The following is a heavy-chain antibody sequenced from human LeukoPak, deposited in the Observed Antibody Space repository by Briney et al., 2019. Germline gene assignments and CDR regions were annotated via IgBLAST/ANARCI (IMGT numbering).Heavy chain of an antibody. CDR1: GFTFSSYA. J-gene: IGHJ4*02. D-gene: IGHD3-3*01. Sequence: PGGSLRPSCAASGFTFSSYAMHWVRQAPGKGLEWVAVISYDGSNKYYADSVKGRFTISRDNSKNTLYLQMNSLRAEDTAVYYCARGPPPSITIFGVVITNFDYWGQGTLVTVSS. CDR3: ARGPPPSITIFGVVITNFDY. V-gene: IGHV3-30-3*01. CDR2: ISYDGSNK.